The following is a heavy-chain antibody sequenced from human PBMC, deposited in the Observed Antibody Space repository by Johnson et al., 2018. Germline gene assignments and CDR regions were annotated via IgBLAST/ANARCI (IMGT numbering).Heavy chain of an antibody. CDR1: GGTFRDSA. V-gene: IGHV1-69*01. J-gene: IGHJ6*02. CDR2: IIPIFPTP. CDR3: ARDDSKLYGSGAGYYGMDV. Sequence: QVQLVQSGPEVKKPGSSVKVSCKASGGTFRDSAFSWVRLAPGQGLEWMGGIIPIFPTPNYAEKCQARVKITADESTNTAYMELSSLRTEDTAVYYWARDDSKLYGSGAGYYGMDVWGQGTAVTVSS. D-gene: IGHD3-10*01.